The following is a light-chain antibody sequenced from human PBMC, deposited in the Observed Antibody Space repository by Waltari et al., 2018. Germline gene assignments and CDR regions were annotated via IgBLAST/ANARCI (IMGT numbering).Light chain of an antibody. J-gene: IGKJ4*01. CDR3: QQRTSWPPGLS. CDR1: QSVSNN. V-gene: IGKV3-11*01. CDR2: DVY. Sequence: EIVLTQSTATLSLSPGERATLYCRASQSVSNNLAWYQQKPGQAPRLLIYDVYSRATGIPARSSARGAGTYFTLTIISLEPEDSAVYYCQQRTSWPPGLSFGGGTNVEIK.